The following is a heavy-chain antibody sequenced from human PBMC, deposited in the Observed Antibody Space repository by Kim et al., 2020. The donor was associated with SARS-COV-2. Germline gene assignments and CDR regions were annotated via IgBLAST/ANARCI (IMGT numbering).Heavy chain of an antibody. V-gene: IGHV1-2*02. CDR2: INPNSGGT. J-gene: IGHJ4*02. D-gene: IGHD3-10*01. CDR3: ARDGVDSWFGEPYY. Sequence: ASVKVSCKASGYTFTGYYMHWVRQAPGQGLEWMGWINPNSGGTNYAQKFQGRVTMTRDTSISTAYMELSRLRSDDTAVYYCARDGVDSWFGEPYYWGQGTLVTVSS. CDR1: GYTFTGYY.